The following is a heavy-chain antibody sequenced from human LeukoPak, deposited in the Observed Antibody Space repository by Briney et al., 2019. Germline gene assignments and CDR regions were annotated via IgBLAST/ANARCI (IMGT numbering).Heavy chain of an antibody. CDR3: HSSSWSLFDY. CDR2: ISYDGSNK. CDR1: GFTFSSYG. V-gene: IGHV3-30*03. J-gene: IGHJ4*02. Sequence: GGSLRLSCAASGFTFSSYGMHWVRQAPGKGLEWVAVISYDGSNKYYADSVKGRFTISRDNSKNTLYLQMNSLRAEDTAVYYCHSSSWSLFDYWGQGTLVTVSS. D-gene: IGHD6-13*01.